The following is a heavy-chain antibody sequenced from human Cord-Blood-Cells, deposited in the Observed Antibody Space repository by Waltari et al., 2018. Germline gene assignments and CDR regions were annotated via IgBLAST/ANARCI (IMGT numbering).Heavy chain of an antibody. CDR1: GGTFSSYA. D-gene: IGHD1-26*01. V-gene: IGHV1-69*09. Sequence: QVQLVQSGAEVKKPGSSVKVSCMASGGTFSSYAISWVRQAPGRGHEWMGRIIPILGIANYAQEFQGRVTITADKSTSTAYMELGSLRSEDTAVYYCARGGLVGATAFDIWGQGTMVTVSS. CDR3: ARGGLVGATAFDI. J-gene: IGHJ3*02. CDR2: IIPILGIA.